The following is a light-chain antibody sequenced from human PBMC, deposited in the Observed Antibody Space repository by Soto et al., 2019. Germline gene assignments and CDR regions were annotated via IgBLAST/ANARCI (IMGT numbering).Light chain of an antibody. Sequence: QSVLTQPPSVSAAPGQKVTICCSGSSSDIGNDYVSWYQQLPGTAPKLLIYDNNKRPSGIPDRFSGSKSGTSATLGITGLQTGDEADYYCGTGTVFGTGTKLTVL. CDR3: GTGTV. J-gene: IGLJ1*01. CDR2: DNN. V-gene: IGLV1-51*01. CDR1: SSDIGNDY.